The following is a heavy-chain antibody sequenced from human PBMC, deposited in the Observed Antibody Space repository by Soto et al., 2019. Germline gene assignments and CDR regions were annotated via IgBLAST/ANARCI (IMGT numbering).Heavy chain of an antibody. V-gene: IGHV3-23*01. Sequence: HPGGSLRLSCEASRFTFSSYAMSWVRQAPGKGLEWVSGISGSGGSTYYADSVKGRFTISRDNSKNTLYLQMNSLRAEDTAVYYCAKESWAAMVDFDYWGQGTLVTVSS. J-gene: IGHJ4*02. CDR2: ISGSGGST. CDR3: AKESWAAMVDFDY. CDR1: RFTFSSYA. D-gene: IGHD5-18*01.